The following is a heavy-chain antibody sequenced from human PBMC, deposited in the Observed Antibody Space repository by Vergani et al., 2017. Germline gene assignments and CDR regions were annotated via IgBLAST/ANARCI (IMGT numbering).Heavy chain of an antibody. CDR3: TVQWLVQGHYYYGMDV. CDR2: ISSSNSTI. D-gene: IGHD6-19*01. J-gene: IGHJ6*02. Sequence: EVQLVESGGGLVQPGGSLRLSCAASGFTFSSYSMNWVRQAPGKGLEWVSYISSSNSTINYADSVKGRFTISRDNAKNSLYLQMNSLSAEDTAVYYCTVQWLVQGHYYYGMDVWGQGTTVTVSS. CDR1: GFTFSSYS. V-gene: IGHV3-48*01.